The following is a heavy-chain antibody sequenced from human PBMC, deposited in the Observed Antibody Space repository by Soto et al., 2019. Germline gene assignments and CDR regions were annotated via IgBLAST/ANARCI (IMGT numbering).Heavy chain of an antibody. CDR1: GFTFNNYD. CDR2: IGAAGDT. D-gene: IGHD5-12*01. V-gene: IGHV3-13*01. J-gene: IGHJ6*02. Sequence: GGSLRLSCAASGFTFNNYDMHWVRQATGKGLEWVAVIGAAGDTHYPGSVKGRFTISRENGKNSVYLQMNSLRAGETAIYYRARDSGYDLTQPGMDVWGQGTTVTVSS. CDR3: ARDSGYDLTQPGMDV.